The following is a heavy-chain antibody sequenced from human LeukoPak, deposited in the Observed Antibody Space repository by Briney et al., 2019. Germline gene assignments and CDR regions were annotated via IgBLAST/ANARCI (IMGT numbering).Heavy chain of an antibody. CDR2: IYYSGST. CDR3: ARQLWFGELTYFDY. CDR1: GGSISSYY. Sequence: PSETLSLTCTVSGGSISSYYWSWIRQPPGKGLEWIGYIYYSGSTNYNPSLKSRVTISVDTSKNQFSLKLSSVTAADTAVYYCARQLWFGELTYFDYWGQGTLITVSS. D-gene: IGHD3-10*01. J-gene: IGHJ4*02. V-gene: IGHV4-59*08.